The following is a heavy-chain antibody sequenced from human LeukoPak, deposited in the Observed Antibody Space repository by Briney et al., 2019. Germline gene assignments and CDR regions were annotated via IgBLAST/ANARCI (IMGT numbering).Heavy chain of an antibody. CDR2: INHSGST. Sequence: SETLSLTCAVYGGSFSGYYWSWLRQPPGKGLEWIGEINHSGSTNYNPSLKSRVTISVDTSKNQFSLKLSSVTAADTAVYYCARSLVLWFGELSYYMDVWGKGTTVTVSS. D-gene: IGHD3-10*01. CDR3: ARSLVLWFGELSYYMDV. CDR1: GGSFSGYY. V-gene: IGHV4-34*01. J-gene: IGHJ6*03.